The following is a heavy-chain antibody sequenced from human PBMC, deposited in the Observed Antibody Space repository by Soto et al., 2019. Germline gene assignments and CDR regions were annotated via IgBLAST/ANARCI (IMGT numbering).Heavy chain of an antibody. CDR2: IGTAGDT. CDR1: GFTFSSYD. D-gene: IGHD3-16*01. Sequence: PGGSLRLSCAASGFTFSSYDMHWVRQATGKGLEWVSAIGTAGDTYYPGSVKGRFTISRENAKNSLYLQMNSLRAGDTAVYYCEIDRRVITGHAYYYYGMDVWGQGTTVTVSS. J-gene: IGHJ6*02. V-gene: IGHV3-13*04. CDR3: EIDRRVITGHAYYYYGMDV.